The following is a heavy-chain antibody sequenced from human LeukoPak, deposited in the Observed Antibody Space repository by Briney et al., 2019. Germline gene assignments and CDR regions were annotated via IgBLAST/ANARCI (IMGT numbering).Heavy chain of an antibody. D-gene: IGHD2-21*02. CDR1: GASVSGSPYY. J-gene: IGHJ3*02. V-gene: IGHV4-39*07. CDR3: ARCDIVVVTATAHDAFDI. Sequence: SETLSLTCTVSGASVSGSPYYWGWIRQPPGKGLEWIGSIYSSGSTYYNASLQSRVTISVDTSKNQFSLKLSSVTAADTAVYYCARCDIVVVTATAHDAFDIWGQGTMVTVSS. CDR2: IYSSGST.